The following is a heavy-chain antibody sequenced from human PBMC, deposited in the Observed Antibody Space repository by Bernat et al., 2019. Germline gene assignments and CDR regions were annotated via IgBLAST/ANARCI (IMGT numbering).Heavy chain of an antibody. CDR3: ARDSSGYSYGYYFDY. CDR2: IYSGGST. D-gene: IGHD5-18*01. CDR1: GFTVSSNY. J-gene: IGHJ4*02. V-gene: IGHV3-53*01. Sequence: EVQLVESGGGLIQPGGSLRLSCAASGFTVSSNYMSWVRQAPGKGLEWVSVIYSGGSTYYADSVKGRFTISRDNSKNTLYLQMNSLRAEDTAVYYCARDSSGYSYGYYFDYWGQGTLVIVSS.